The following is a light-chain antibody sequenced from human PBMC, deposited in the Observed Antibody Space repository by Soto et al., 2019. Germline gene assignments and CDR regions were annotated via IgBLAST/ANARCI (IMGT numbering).Light chain of an antibody. CDR2: DAS. CDR3: QQRSNWPLT. CDR1: QSVSSQ. V-gene: IGKV3-11*01. J-gene: IGKJ4*01. Sequence: EIVLTQSPAPLSLSPGERATLSCRASQSVSSQLAWYQQKPGQAPRLLIYDASNRATGIPARFSGSGSGTDFTLTISSLEPEDFAVYYCQQRSNWPLTFGGGTKVEIK.